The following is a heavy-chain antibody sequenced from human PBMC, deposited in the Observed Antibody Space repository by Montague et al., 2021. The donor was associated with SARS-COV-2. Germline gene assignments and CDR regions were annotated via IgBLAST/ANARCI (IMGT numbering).Heavy chain of an antibody. V-gene: IGHV4-34*01. CDR1: GGSFSGYY. Sequence: SETLSLTCAVYGGSFSGYYWSWIRQPPGKGLEWIGEINHRGSTNXNPSLKSRVAISVDTSKNQFSLKLSSVTAADTAVYYCAGLLKPTMIGVIFTGGPLSASGMDVGGQGTTVTVSS. D-gene: IGHD3-22*01. J-gene: IGHJ6*02. CDR2: INHRGST. CDR3: AGLLKPTMIGVIFTGGPLSASGMDV.